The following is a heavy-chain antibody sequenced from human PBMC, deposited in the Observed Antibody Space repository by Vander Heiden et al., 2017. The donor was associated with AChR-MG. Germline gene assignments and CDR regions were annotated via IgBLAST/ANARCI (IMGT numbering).Heavy chain of an antibody. CDR2: ISGSGGST. CDR1: GFTFSSYA. Sequence: EVQLLESGGGLVQPGGSLRRSCAASGFTFSSYAMSGVRQAPGKGLEWVSAISGSGGSTYYADSVKGRFTISRDNSKNTLYLQMNSLRAEDTAVYYCAGDILTGYNWFDPWGQGTLVTVSS. V-gene: IGHV3-23*01. CDR3: AGDILTGYNWFDP. D-gene: IGHD3-9*01. J-gene: IGHJ5*02.